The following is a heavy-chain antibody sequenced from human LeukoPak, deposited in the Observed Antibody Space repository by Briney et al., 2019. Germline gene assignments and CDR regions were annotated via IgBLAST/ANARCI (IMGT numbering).Heavy chain of an antibody. J-gene: IGHJ4*02. D-gene: IGHD2-15*01. V-gene: IGHV5-51*01. Sequence: GESLKISCKGSGYSFSNDWIGWVRQMPGKGPEWMGIIYPADSDTKYSPSFQGQVTISADKSISTAYLQWNSLGASDTAMYYCARRGCIGGTCYGYWGQGTLVTVSS. CDR3: ARRGCIGGTCYGY. CDR1: GYSFSNDW. CDR2: IYPADSDT.